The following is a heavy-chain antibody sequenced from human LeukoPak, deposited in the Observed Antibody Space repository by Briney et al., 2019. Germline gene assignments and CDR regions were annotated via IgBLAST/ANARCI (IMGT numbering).Heavy chain of an antibody. V-gene: IGHV4-34*01. Sequence: SETLSLTCAVYGGSFSGYYWNWIRQPPGKGLEWIGEINQSGSTNYNPSLKSRVTISVDTSKNQFSLKLSSLTAADTALYYCARGKNGYSGYDYWYFALWGRGTLVTVSS. CDR2: INQSGST. CDR1: GGSFSGYY. J-gene: IGHJ2*01. CDR3: ARGKNGYSGYDYWYFAL. D-gene: IGHD5-12*01.